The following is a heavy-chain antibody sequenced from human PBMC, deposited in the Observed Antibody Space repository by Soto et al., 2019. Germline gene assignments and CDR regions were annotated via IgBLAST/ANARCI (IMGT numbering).Heavy chain of an antibody. CDR3: ARGTHYYDSSGYYYYYYGMDV. CDR1: GYTFTSYG. CDR2: ISAYSGNT. Sequence: GASVKVSRKASGYTFTSYGISWVRQAPGQGLEWMGWISAYSGNTNYAQKLQGRVTMTTDTSTSTAYMELSSLRSEDTAVYYCARGTHYYDSSGYYYYYYGMDVWGPGTTVTVSS. D-gene: IGHD3-22*01. J-gene: IGHJ6*02. V-gene: IGHV1-18*01.